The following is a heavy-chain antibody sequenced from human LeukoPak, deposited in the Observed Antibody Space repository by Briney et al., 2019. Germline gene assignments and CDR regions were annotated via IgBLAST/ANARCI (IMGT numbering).Heavy chain of an antibody. J-gene: IGHJ4*02. V-gene: IGHV3-23*01. D-gene: IGHD3-3*01. Sequence: PGGSLRLSCVASGFTFSTYAMSWVRQAPGKGLEWLSTIRSGGDNTYYADSVKGRFTISRDNSKNTLYLEMRGLRAEDTAVYHCARDYYDFWSGYRLYFLYWGQGTLVTVSS. CDR3: ARDYYDFWSGYRLYFLY. CDR2: IRSGGDNT. CDR1: GFTFSTYA.